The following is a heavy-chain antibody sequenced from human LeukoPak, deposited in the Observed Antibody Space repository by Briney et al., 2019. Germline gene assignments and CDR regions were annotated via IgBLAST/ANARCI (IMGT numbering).Heavy chain of an antibody. V-gene: IGHV3-23*01. CDR2: ISGSGGST. CDR3: AKSDKHWFDP. J-gene: IGHJ5*02. CDR1: GFTFSSYA. Sequence: PGGSLRLSCAASGFTFSSYAMSWVSQAPGKGLEWASAISGSGGSTYYADSVKGRFTISRDNSKNTLYLQMNSLRAEDTAVYYCAKSDKHWFDPWGQGTLVTVSS.